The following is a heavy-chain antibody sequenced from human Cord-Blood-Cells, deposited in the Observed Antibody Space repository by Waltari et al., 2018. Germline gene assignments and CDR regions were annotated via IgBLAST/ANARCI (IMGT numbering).Heavy chain of an antibody. D-gene: IGHD2-15*01. CDR2: INHSGST. CDR1: GGSFSGYY. J-gene: IGHJ4*02. CDR3: ARGLGCSGGSCLYYFDY. V-gene: IGHV4-34*01. Sequence: QVQLQQWGAGLLKPSETLSLTCAVHGGSFSGYYWSWIRQPPGKGLEWIGEINHSGSTNYNPSLKSRVTISVDTSKNQFSLKLSSVTAADTAVYYCARGLGCSGGSCLYYFDYWGQGTLVTVSS.